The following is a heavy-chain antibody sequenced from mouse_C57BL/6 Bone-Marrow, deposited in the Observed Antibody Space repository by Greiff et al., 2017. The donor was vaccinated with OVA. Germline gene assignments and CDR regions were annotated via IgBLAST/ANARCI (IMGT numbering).Heavy chain of an antibody. Sequence: QVQLQQPGTELVKPGASVKLSCKASGYTFTSYWMHWVKQRPGQGLEWIGNINPSNGGTNYNEKFKSKATLTVDKSSSTAYMQLSSLTSEDSAVYYCARGDRQLRMRAWFAYWGQGTLVTVSA. CDR1: GYTFTSYW. D-gene: IGHD3-2*02. V-gene: IGHV1-53*01. CDR2: INPSNGGT. CDR3: ARGDRQLRMRAWFAY. J-gene: IGHJ3*01.